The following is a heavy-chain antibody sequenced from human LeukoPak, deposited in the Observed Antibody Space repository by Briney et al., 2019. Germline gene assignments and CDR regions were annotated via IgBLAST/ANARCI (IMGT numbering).Heavy chain of an antibody. CDR1: GFTFSSYE. CDR3: ARGVSWDTAMVLGFDY. D-gene: IGHD5-18*01. Sequence: PPGGSLRLSCAASGFTFSSYEMNWVRQAPGKGLEWVSYISSSGSTIYYADSVKGRFTISRDNAKNSLYLQMNSLRAEDTAVYYCARGVSWDTAMVLGFDYWAREPWSPSPQ. J-gene: IGHJ4*02. CDR2: ISSSGSTI. V-gene: IGHV3-48*03.